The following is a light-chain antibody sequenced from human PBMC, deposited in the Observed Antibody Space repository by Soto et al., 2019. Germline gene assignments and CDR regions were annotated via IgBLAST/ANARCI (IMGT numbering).Light chain of an antibody. V-gene: IGLV2-14*03. CDR1: SSDVGYYNS. CDR3: SSYPSSETHVL. CDR2: DVS. Sequence: QSVLTQPASVSGSPGQSITISCTGTSSDVGYYNSVSWYQRHPGKVPKLIIYDVSSWPSGVSNRFSGFKSGNTASLTISGLQAEDEADYYCSSYPSSETHVLFGGGTKLTVL. J-gene: IGLJ2*01.